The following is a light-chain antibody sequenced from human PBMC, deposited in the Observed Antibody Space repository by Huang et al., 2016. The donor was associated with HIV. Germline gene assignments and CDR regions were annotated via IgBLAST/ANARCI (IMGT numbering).Light chain of an antibody. J-gene: IGKJ3*01. CDR3: QQCNNWPPRFT. Sequence: EIVMTQSPATLSVSPGERATLSCRASQNIGDNLTWYQHKPGQVPRLLIYRASTRATCIPPRFSGSGSGTEFTLTISGLESEDFAVYYCQQCNNWPPRFTLGPGTTVDVK. V-gene: IGKV3-15*01. CDR2: RAS. CDR1: QNIGDN.